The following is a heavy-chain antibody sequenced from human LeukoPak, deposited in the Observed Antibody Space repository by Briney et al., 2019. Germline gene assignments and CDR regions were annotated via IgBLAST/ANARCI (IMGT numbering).Heavy chain of an antibody. J-gene: IGHJ4*02. CDR1: GFTFSSYA. Sequence: GGSLRLSCAASGFTFSSYAMHWVRQAPGKGLEWVAVISYDGSNKYYADSVKGRFTISRDNSKNTLYLQMNSLRAEDTAVYYCARAKWLVYDYWGQGTLVTVSS. CDR2: ISYDGSNK. D-gene: IGHD6-19*01. V-gene: IGHV3-30*04. CDR3: ARAKWLVYDY.